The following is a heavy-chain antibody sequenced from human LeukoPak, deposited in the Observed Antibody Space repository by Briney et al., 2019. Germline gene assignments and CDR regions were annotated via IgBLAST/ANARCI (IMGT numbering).Heavy chain of an antibody. Sequence: PGGSLRLSCAASGFTFSSYGMHWVRQAPGKGLEWVAVIWYDGSNKYYADSVKGRFTISRDNSKNTLYLQMNSLRAEDTAIYYCVRAIGSVSSYWGQGTLVTVSS. J-gene: IGHJ4*02. CDR1: GFTFSSYG. CDR3: VRAIGSVSSY. CDR2: IWYDGSNK. V-gene: IGHV3-33*01. D-gene: IGHD5/OR15-5a*01.